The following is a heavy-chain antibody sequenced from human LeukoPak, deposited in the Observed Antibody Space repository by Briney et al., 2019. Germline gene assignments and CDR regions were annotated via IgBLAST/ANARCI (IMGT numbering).Heavy chain of an antibody. CDR3: ARDRSSYGFTDDY. CDR2: INPSGGST. Sequence: EASVKVSCKASGYTFTGYYMHWVRQAPGQGLEWMGIINPSGGSTSYAQKFQGRVTMTRDMSTSTVYMELSSLRSEDTAVYYCARDRSSYGFTDDYWGQGTLVTVSS. J-gene: IGHJ4*02. D-gene: IGHD1-26*01. CDR1: GYTFTGYY. V-gene: IGHV1-46*01.